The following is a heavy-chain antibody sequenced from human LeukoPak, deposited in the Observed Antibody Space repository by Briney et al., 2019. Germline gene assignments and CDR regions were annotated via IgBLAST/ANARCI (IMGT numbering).Heavy chain of an antibody. CDR2: INHSGST. J-gene: IGHJ4*02. CDR1: NYSISSGYY. Sequence: PSETLSLTYTVSNYSISSGYYWGWIRQPPGKGLEWIGSINHSGSTNYNPSLKSRVTISIDTSKNQFSLMLSSVTAADTAVYYCARKGYSSNDYWPTPFDYWGQGTLVTVSS. CDR3: ARKGYSSNDYWPTPFDY. D-gene: IGHD3-22*01. V-gene: IGHV4-38-2*02.